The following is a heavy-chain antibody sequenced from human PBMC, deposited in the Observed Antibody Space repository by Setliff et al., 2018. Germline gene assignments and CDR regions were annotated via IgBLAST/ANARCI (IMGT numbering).Heavy chain of an antibody. Sequence: ASVKVSCKASGGTFSIFVFSWVRQAPGQGLEWMGGIIPMFDKARYAQKFQGRVTITADESTTTVFMELSNLRSEDTAVYYCARDGVGPRYYYGSGSYFGYWGQGTLVTVSS. V-gene: IGHV1-69*13. J-gene: IGHJ4*02. CDR3: ARDGVGPRYYYGSGSYFGY. D-gene: IGHD3-10*01. CDR1: GGTFSIFV. CDR2: IIPMFDKA.